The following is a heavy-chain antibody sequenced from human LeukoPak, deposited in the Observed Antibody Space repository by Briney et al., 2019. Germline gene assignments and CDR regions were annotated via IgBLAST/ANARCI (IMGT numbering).Heavy chain of an antibody. V-gene: IGHV1-8*01. CDR3: ARDWGHCSGGSCYWFDP. CDR2: MNPNSGNT. J-gene: IGHJ5*02. CDR1: GYTFTSYD. D-gene: IGHD2-15*01. Sequence: ASVKVSCKASGYTFTSYDINWVRQATGQGLEWMGWMNPNSGNTGYAQKFQGRVTMTRNTSISTAYMELNSLRSEDTAVYYCARDWGHCSGGSCYWFDPWGQGTLVTVSS.